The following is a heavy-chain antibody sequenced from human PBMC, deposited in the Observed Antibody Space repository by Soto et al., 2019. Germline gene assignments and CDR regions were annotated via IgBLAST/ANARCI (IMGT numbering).Heavy chain of an antibody. CDR2: ISGSGGST. CDR3: AKDWQQLGVFDY. Sequence: GGSLRLSCAASGFTFSSYAMGWVRQAPGKGLEWVSAISGSGGSTYYADSVKGRFTISRDNPKNTLYLQMNSLRAEDTAVYYCAKDWQQLGVFDYWGQGTLVTVSS. D-gene: IGHD6-13*01. CDR1: GFTFSSYA. V-gene: IGHV3-23*01. J-gene: IGHJ4*02.